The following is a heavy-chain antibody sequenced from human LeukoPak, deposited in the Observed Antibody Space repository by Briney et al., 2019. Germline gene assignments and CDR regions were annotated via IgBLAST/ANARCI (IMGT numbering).Heavy chain of an antibody. CDR1: GFNFSDHF. J-gene: IGHJ6*03. Sequence: GGSLRLSCAASGFNFSDHFMSWIRQAPGRGLEWVSHITNSGNSRYYADSVKGRFTISRDNAKNSLYLQMNSLRAEDTAVYYCAREVLITMVRGIIDYYYMDVWGKGTTVTISS. CDR3: AREVLITMVRGIIDYYYMDV. V-gene: IGHV3-11*01. D-gene: IGHD3-10*01. CDR2: ITNSGNSR.